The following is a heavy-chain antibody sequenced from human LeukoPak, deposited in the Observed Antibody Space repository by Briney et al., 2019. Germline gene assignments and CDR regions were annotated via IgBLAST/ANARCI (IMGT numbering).Heavy chain of an antibody. Sequence: PGGSLRLSCAASGFTFSSYSMNWVRQAPGKGLEWVSSISSSSSYIYYADSVKGRFTISRDNAKNSLYLQMNSLRAEDTAVYYCARVGLYGSGSYYPYYYYYYMDVWGKGTTVTISS. V-gene: IGHV3-21*01. J-gene: IGHJ6*03. D-gene: IGHD3-10*01. CDR2: ISSSSSYI. CDR1: GFTFSSYS. CDR3: ARVGLYGSGSYYPYYYYYYMDV.